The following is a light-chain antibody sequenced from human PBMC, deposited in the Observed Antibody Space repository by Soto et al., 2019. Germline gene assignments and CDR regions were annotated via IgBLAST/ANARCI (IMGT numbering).Light chain of an antibody. J-gene: IGKJ1*01. CDR2: DAS. CDR1: QSVSGY. CDR3: QQNKDWPGT. Sequence: EIVITQSPATLSVSPGERVTLSCRASQSVSGYLAWYQQKPGQAPRLLIYDASSRATGIPVRFSGSGSGTEFTLTISSLQSEDFGVYYCQQNKDWPGTFGQGTKVDIK. V-gene: IGKV3-15*01.